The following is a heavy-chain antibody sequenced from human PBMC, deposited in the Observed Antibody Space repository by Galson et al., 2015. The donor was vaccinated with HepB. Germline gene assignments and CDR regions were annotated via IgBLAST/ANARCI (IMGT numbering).Heavy chain of an antibody. D-gene: IGHD6-19*01. CDR2: ISSSGSTI. Sequence: SLRLSCAASGFTFSSYEMNWVRQAPGKGLEWVSYISSSGSTIYYADSVKGRFTISRDNAKNSLYLQMNSLRAEDTAVYYCARERIGYSSGWYGRAWFDPWGQGTLVTVSS. CDR1: GFTFSSYE. V-gene: IGHV3-48*03. CDR3: ARERIGYSSGWYGRAWFDP. J-gene: IGHJ5*02.